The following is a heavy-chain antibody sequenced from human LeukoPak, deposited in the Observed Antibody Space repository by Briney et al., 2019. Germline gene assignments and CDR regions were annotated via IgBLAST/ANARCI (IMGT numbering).Heavy chain of an antibody. V-gene: IGHV3-30*02. CDR3: AKEVYRQGYGGIMDV. CDR1: GFTFSSYG. CDR2: IRYDGINE. D-gene: IGHD5-18*01. Sequence: GGSLRLSCAASGFTFSSYGMHWVRQAPGKGLDWVAFIRYDGINEYYGDSVKGRFTISRDNSKDTMYLQMHSLRTEDTAVYYCAKEVYRQGYGGIMDVWGKGTTVTVSS. J-gene: IGHJ6*03.